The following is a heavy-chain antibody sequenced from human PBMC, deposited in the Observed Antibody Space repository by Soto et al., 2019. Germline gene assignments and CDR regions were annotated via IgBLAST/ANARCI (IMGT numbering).Heavy chain of an antibody. CDR3: ARAAWGTYYFDY. J-gene: IGHJ4*02. Sequence: SVKVSCKASGDTSDSFSISWVRQAPGQGLEWMGGIIPIFGTANYAQKFQGRVTITADESTSTAYMELSSLRSEDTAVYYCARAAWGTYYFDYWGQGTLVTVSS. CDR2: IIPIFGTA. V-gene: IGHV1-69*13. D-gene: IGHD1-7*01. CDR1: GDTSDSFS.